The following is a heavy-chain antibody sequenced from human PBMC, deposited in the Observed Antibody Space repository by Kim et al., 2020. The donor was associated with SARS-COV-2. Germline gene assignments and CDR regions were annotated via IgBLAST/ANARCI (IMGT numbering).Heavy chain of an antibody. V-gene: IGHV3-30-3*01. D-gene: IGHD4-17*01. CDR1: GFTFSSYA. CDR3: ATLYGDYSN. J-gene: IGHJ4*02. Sequence: GGSLRLSCAASGFTFSSYAMHWVRQAPGKGLEWVAVISYDGSNKYYADSVKGRFTISRDNSKNTLYLQMNSLRAEDTAVYYCATLYGDYSNWGQGTLVTVSS. CDR2: ISYDGSNK.